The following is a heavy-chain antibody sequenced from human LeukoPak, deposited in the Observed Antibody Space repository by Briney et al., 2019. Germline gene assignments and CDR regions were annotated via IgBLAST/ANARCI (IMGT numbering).Heavy chain of an antibody. CDR3: ARHIKVAAGIPIYYFHY. CDR1: GYSISNGYY. D-gene: IGHD6-13*01. Sequence: SETLSLTCTVSGYSISNGYYWGWIRQSPGKGLEWIGYISHSGRTYYNPSLKSPVTILVDTSKNQFSLKLSSVTAADTAVYYCARHIKVAAGIPIYYFHYWGQGTLVTVSS. V-gene: IGHV4-38-2*02. CDR2: ISHSGRT. J-gene: IGHJ4*02.